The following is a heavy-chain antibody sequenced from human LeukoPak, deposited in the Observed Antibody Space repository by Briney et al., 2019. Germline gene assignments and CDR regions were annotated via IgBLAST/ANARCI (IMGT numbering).Heavy chain of an antibody. D-gene: IGHD6-13*01. CDR3: ARNRYSSSWYSDYYGMDV. V-gene: IGHV4-30-4*01. CDR2: IYYSGST. CDR1: GGSISSGDYY. J-gene: IGHJ6*02. Sequence: SETLSLTCTVSGGSISSGDYYWSWIRQPPGKGLEWIGYIYYSGSTYYNPSLKSRVTISVDTSKNQFSLKLSSVTAADTAVYYCARNRYSSSWYSDYYGMDVWGQGTTVTVSS.